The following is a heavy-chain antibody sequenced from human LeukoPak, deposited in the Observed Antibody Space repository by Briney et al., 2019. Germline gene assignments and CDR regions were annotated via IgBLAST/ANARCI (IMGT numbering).Heavy chain of an antibody. CDR2: IYYCGST. Sequence: PSETLSLTCTVSGGSISSSSYYWSWIRQPPGKGLEWIGYIYYCGSTNYNPSLKSRVTISVDTSKNQFSLKLSSVTAADTAVYYCARAHGGNWFDPWGQGTLVTVSS. CDR3: ARAHGGNWFDP. D-gene: IGHD2-15*01. J-gene: IGHJ5*02. V-gene: IGHV4-61*01. CDR1: GGSISSSSYY.